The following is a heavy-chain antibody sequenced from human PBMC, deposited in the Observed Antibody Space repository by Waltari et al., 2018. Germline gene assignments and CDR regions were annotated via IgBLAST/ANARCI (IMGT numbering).Heavy chain of an antibody. CDR2: INNDGSST. V-gene: IGHV3-74*03. J-gene: IGHJ3*01. Sequence: EVQLVESVGGLVQPGGSLRLSCAASGVPLSRSWIHWVRQSPGKGLMWVSRINNDGSSTVYADSVKGRFTISRDDAKNTVSLQMNNLSAEDTALYYCARAGLLGAFDVWGQGTMVTVSS. D-gene: IGHD2-15*01. CDR1: GVPLSRSW. CDR3: ARAGLLGAFDV.